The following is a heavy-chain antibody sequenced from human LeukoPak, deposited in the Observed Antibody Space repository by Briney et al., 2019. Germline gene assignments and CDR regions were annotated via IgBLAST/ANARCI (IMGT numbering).Heavy chain of an antibody. V-gene: IGHV3-48*01. CDR3: ARVGTGWWFDP. Sequence: PGGSLRLSCAASGFTFSSYSMNWVRQAPGKGLEWVSYISSSSSTIYYADSVKGRFTISRDNAKNSLYLQMNSLRAEDTAVYYCARVGTGWWFDPWGQGTLVTVSS. CDR1: GFTFSSYS. CDR2: ISSSSSTI. J-gene: IGHJ5*02. D-gene: IGHD2-8*02.